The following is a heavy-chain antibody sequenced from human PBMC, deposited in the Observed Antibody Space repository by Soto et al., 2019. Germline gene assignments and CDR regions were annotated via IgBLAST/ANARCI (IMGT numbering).Heavy chain of an antibody. D-gene: IGHD2-15*01. CDR1: GGTFGRYA. CDR3: ATDCSGGSCYGASGMDV. J-gene: IGHJ6*02. V-gene: IGHV1-69*06. CDR2: INAGFGAT. Sequence: QVQLEQSGAEVKKPGSSVKVSCKASGGTFGRYAISWVRRAPGQSLEWMGQINAGFGATDLAQMFQGRVTITADKSTTTVYKELSSLRSDDTAVYYCATDCSGGSCYGASGMDVWGQGTTVTVSS.